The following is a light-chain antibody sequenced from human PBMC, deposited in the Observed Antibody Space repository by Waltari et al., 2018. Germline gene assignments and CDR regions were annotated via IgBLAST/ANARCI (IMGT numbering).Light chain of an antibody. V-gene: IGKV3-20*01. Sequence: EIVLTQSPGTLSLSPGERATLSCRASQSVSSSYLAWYQQKPGQAPRRLIYGASSRATCIPDRFSGSGSGTDFTLTISRLEPEDFAVYYCQQYGSSPYTFGQGTKLEIK. CDR1: QSVSSSY. J-gene: IGKJ2*01. CDR2: GAS. CDR3: QQYGSSPYT.